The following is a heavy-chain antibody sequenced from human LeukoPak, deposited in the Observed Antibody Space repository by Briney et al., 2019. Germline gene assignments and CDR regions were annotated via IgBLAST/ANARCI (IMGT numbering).Heavy chain of an antibody. CDR2: ISSSGGST. V-gene: IGHV3-23*01. CDR1: GFTFSSYS. Sequence: GSLRLSCAASGFTFSSYSMSWVRQAPGKGLEWVSSISSSGGSTYYPDSVKGRFTISRDNSKNTMYLQMNSLRAEDTAVYYCAKDRPTWPIDYWGQGTLVTVSS. CDR3: AKDRPTWPIDY. D-gene: IGHD5-12*01. J-gene: IGHJ4*02.